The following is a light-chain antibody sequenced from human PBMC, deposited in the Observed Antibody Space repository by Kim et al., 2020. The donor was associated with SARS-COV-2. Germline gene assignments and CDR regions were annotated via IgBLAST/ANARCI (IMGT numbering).Light chain of an antibody. J-gene: IGKJ2*03. CDR3: QQYYSTPPS. V-gene: IGKV4-1*01. Sequence: RATLNCKSSQTVLYNSNNKNYLAWYQQKPGQAPKLLIYWASIRESGVSDRFSGNGSETDFTLTISSLQAEDVAVYYCQQYYSTPPSFGQGTKLEI. CDR2: WAS. CDR1: QTVLYNSNNKNY.